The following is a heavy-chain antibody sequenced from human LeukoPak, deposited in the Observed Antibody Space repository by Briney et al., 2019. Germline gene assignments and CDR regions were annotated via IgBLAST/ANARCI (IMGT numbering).Heavy chain of an antibody. CDR2: IYYNGRS. CDR3: ARLTYYYDRSGYYTRGAFDI. V-gene: IGHV4-39*01. Sequence: SETLSLTCTVSGDFITNSNFSWAWIRHPTGKGLEWIGSIYYNGRSYNNPSLKSRVTTSVDTSKNQFSLRLSSVTAADTAIYYCARLTYYYDRSGYYTRGAFDIWGQGKSVTVSS. D-gene: IGHD3-22*01. CDR1: GDFITNSNFS. J-gene: IGHJ3*02.